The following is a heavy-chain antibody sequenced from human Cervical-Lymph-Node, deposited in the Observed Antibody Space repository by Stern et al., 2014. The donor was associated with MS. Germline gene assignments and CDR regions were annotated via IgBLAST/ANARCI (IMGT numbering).Heavy chain of an antibody. J-gene: IGHJ5*02. CDR3: ARGGYSSSYYRFDP. Sequence: QVQLVQSWAEVKKPWASVKVSCKASGYTFNDNYLHWVRQAPGQGLECMGWIHPKTGGTKYVQTFQGRVTMTRDTSTSTVFMELNRLTSDDTAVYYCARGGYSSSYYRFDPWGQGTLVIVSS. CDR1: GYTFNDNY. V-gene: IGHV1-2*02. CDR2: IHPKTGGT. D-gene: IGHD6-13*01.